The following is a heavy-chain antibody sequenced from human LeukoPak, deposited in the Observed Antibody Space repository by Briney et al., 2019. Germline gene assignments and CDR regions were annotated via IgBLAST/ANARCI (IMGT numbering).Heavy chain of an antibody. CDR3: ARSIPLWKELRRDWLDP. Sequence: RASVKVSCKASGYTFTSYGISWVRQAPGQGLEWMGWISAYNGNTNYAQKLQGRVTMTTDTSTSTAYMELRSLRSEDTAVYYCARSIPLWKELRRDWLDPWGQGTQVTVSS. D-gene: IGHD2-21*01. CDR2: ISAYNGNT. J-gene: IGHJ5*02. V-gene: IGHV1-18*01. CDR1: GYTFTSYG.